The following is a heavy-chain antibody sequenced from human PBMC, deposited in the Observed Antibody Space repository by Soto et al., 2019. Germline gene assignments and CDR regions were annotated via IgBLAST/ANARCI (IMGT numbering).Heavy chain of an antibody. D-gene: IGHD6-19*01. CDR3: ARDRYSGGLSHLDS. CDR2: ISYDGANT. CDR1: GFTFTNYA. Sequence: QVQLVESGGGVVQPGRSLRLSCATSGFTFTNYAVHWVRQAPGKGLEWLTLISYDGANTQYADSVKGRFAVSRDNSDNTVFLQMNSLPTEDTAIYDCARDRYSGGLSHLDSWGQGTLVTVSS. J-gene: IGHJ4*02. V-gene: IGHV3-30*09.